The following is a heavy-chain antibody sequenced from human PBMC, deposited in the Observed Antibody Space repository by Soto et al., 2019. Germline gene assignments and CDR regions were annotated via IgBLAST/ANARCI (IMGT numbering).Heavy chain of an antibody. CDR3: ARARLELRYYFHY. Sequence: QVQLVQSGAEEKKPGASVKVSCKASGYTFTSYAMHWARQAPGQRLEWMGWINAGNGNTKDSQKFQGRVTITRNRSASTSYMELSSLRSEDTAVYYCARARLELRYYFHYWCQGTLVTVSS. CDR2: INAGNGNT. D-gene: IGHD1-7*01. J-gene: IGHJ4*02. V-gene: IGHV1-3*05. CDR1: GYTFTSYA.